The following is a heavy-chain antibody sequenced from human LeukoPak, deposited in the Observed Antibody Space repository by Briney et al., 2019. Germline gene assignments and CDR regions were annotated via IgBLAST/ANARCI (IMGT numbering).Heavy chain of an antibody. V-gene: IGHV4-39*01. J-gene: IGHJ5*02. CDR3: AACTNIVVVVAATPWFDP. Sequence: SETLSLTCTVSGASISSSSYYWGWIRQPPGKGLEWIGSIYYSGSTYYNPSLKSRVTISVDTSKNQFSLKLSSVTAADTAVYYCAACTNIVVVVAATPWFDPWGQGTLVTVSS. CDR2: IYYSGST. CDR1: GASISSSSYY. D-gene: IGHD2-15*01.